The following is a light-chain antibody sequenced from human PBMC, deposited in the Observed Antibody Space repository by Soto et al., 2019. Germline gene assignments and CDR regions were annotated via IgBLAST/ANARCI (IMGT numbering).Light chain of an antibody. CDR1: QSVSSY. J-gene: IGKJ5*01. V-gene: IGKV3-11*01. Sequence: EIVLTQSPATLSLSPGERATLSCRASQSVSSYLAWYQQKPGQAPRLLIYDASNRATGIPARFSGSGSGTDVTLTISSLEPEDFAVYYCQQRSNCPPITFGQGTRLEIK. CDR3: QQRSNCPPIT. CDR2: DAS.